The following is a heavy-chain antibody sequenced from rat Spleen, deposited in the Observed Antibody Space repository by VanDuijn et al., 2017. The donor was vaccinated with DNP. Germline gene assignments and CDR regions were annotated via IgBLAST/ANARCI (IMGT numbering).Heavy chain of an antibody. J-gene: IGHJ2*01. CDR3: ARHRTISPFYYAMNA. Sequence: EVQLVESDGGLVQPGRSLKLSCAVSGFTFSDYYMAWVRQAPAKGLEWVATISYNGGTPYYRDSVKGRFTISRDNAKSTLYLQMDSLRSEDTATYYCARHRTISPFYYAMNAWGQGVMVTVSS. D-gene: IGHD1-3*01. V-gene: IGHV5-7*01. CDR1: GFTFSDYY. CDR2: ISYNGGTP.